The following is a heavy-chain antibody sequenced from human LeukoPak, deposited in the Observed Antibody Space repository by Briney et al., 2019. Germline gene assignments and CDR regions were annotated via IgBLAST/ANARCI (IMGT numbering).Heavy chain of an antibody. CDR1: GFTFSSYW. CDR2: IKQDGGEK. Sequence: PGGSLRLSCAASGFTFSSYWMSWVRQAPGKGLEWVANIKQDGGEKHYVDSVKGRFTISRDNAKNSLYLRMDSLRAEDTAVYYCAKDFHYYESGDYYYYFDYWGQGTLVTVSS. V-gene: IGHV3-7*04. J-gene: IGHJ4*02. D-gene: IGHD3-22*01. CDR3: AKDFHYYESGDYYYYFDY.